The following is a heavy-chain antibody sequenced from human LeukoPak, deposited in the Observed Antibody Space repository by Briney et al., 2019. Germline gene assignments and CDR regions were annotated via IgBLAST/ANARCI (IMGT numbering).Heavy chain of an antibody. D-gene: IGHD6-19*01. Sequence: GGSLRLSCEASGFTFTTYAMSWVRQAPGKGLQWVSGISSGDSSTYYTDSVKGRFTISRDNSKNTLYLQMNSLRAEDTAVYYCAKDKISVIAVAGTYDYWGQGTLVTVSS. CDR1: GFTFTTYA. V-gene: IGHV3-23*01. CDR3: AKDKISVIAVAGTYDY. J-gene: IGHJ4*02. CDR2: ISSGDSST.